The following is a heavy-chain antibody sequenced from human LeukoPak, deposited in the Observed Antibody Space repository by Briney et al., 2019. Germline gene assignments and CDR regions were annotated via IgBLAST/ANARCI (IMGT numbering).Heavy chain of an antibody. CDR3: AREGSHYDFWSGYSPTRFDP. Sequence: PGGSLRLSCTASGFTFGDYAMSWVRQAPGKGLDWVSYISSSGSTIYYADSVKGRFTISRDNAKNSLYLQMNRLRAEDTAVYYCAREGSHYDFWSGYSPTRFDPWGQGTLVTVSS. D-gene: IGHD3-3*01. CDR2: ISSSGSTI. V-gene: IGHV3-11*04. J-gene: IGHJ5*02. CDR1: GFTFGDYA.